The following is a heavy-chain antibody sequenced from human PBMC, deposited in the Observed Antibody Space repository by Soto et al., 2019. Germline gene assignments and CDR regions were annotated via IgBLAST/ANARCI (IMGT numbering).Heavy chain of an antibody. CDR1: GYSFTSLD. J-gene: IGHJ4*02. CDR2: MQPSTGRT. CDR3: ARGLSAGVDY. Sequence: QVQLVQSGAEVREPGASVKVSCKASGYSFTSLDINWVRQTAGQGLEWMGWMQPSTGRTGYAQKFQGRVTMTRDTSINTAYMELTTLTYDDTAFYYCARGLSAGVDYWGQGTLVTVSS. V-gene: IGHV1-8*01. D-gene: IGHD1-26*01.